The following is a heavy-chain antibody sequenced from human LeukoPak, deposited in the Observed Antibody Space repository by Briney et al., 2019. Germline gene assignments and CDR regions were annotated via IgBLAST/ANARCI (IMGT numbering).Heavy chain of an antibody. Sequence: SETLSLTCTLSVRSISIGSYYWSWVRRPPAKGLEWHGSMYYSGTTYYNPSLKSRVTISVDTSKNQFSLKLSSVTAADTAAYYCARHLGYCSSTSCYVTYNWFDPWGQGTLVTVSS. CDR3: ARHLGYCSSTSCYVTYNWFDP. D-gene: IGHD2-2*01. CDR2: MYYSGTT. CDR1: VRSISIGSYY. J-gene: IGHJ5*02. V-gene: IGHV4-39*01.